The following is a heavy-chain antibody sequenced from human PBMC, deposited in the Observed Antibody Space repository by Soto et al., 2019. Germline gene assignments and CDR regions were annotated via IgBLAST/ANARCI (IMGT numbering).Heavy chain of an antibody. CDR1: GGSISSYY. Sequence: PXATLSLTCTVSGGSISSYYWSWIRQPPGKGLEWIGYIYYSGSTNYNPSLKSRVTISVDTSKNQFSLKLSSVTAADTAVYYCAGADYDILTGYYPPVPNWFDPWGQGTLVTVS. CDR2: IYYSGST. V-gene: IGHV4-59*01. CDR3: AGADYDILTGYYPPVPNWFDP. J-gene: IGHJ5*02. D-gene: IGHD3-9*01.